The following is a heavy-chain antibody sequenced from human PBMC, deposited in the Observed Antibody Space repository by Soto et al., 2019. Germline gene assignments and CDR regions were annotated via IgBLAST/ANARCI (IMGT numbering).Heavy chain of an antibody. CDR1: GFTFSSYA. CDR3: AKDGDIVVVPAAINGCYYYYYGMDV. CDR2: ISGSGGST. J-gene: IGHJ6*02. Sequence: EVQLLESGGGLVQPGGSLRLSCAASGFTFSSYAMSWVRQAPGKGLEWVSAISGSGGSTYYADSVKGRLTISRDNSKNTHYLKMNRLRAEDTAVNYCAKDGDIVVVPAAINGCYYYYYGMDVWGQGTKVTVSS. D-gene: IGHD2-2*02. V-gene: IGHV3-23*01.